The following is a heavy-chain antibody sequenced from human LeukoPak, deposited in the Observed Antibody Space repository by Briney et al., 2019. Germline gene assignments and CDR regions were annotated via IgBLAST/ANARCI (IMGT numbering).Heavy chain of an antibody. J-gene: IGHJ4*02. CDR2: INSDGSDT. Sequence: PGGSLRLSCEASGFTFSSYWMHWVRQAPGKGLVWVSRINSDGSDTNSADSVKGRFTISRDNAKNTLYLQMNSLRAEDTAVYYRVRGLGSGYSYAYGVYWGQGTLVTVSS. CDR1: GFTFSSYW. D-gene: IGHD5-18*01. V-gene: IGHV3-74*01. CDR3: VRGLGSGYSYAYGVY.